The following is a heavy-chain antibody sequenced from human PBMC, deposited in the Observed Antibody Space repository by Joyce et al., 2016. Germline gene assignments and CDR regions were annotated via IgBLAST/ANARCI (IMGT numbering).Heavy chain of an antibody. Sequence: QVQLQESGPGLVQPSEALSLTCTVSGGSTTSHYWRWIRHPPGKGPEWIGYTYYGGGPTCKTSLRSRVTISLDTSDNQISLSLSSVTAADTALYYCARGSVTSTGWVWSFDYWGQGTLVTVS. J-gene: IGHJ4*02. D-gene: IGHD2-8*02. CDR3: ARGSVTSTGWVWSFDY. CDR2: TYYGGGP. CDR1: GGSTTSHY. V-gene: IGHV4-59*11.